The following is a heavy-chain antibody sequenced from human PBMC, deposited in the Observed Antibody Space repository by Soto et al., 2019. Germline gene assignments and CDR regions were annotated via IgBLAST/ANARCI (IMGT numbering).Heavy chain of an antibody. V-gene: IGHV4-4*02. CDR2: IYNSGST. Sequence: SETLSLTCAVSSGSISSSNWWSWVRQPPGKGLEWIGYIYNSGSTDYNPSLKSRVNISVDTSKNQFSLKLSSATAAYTAVYYCARLYTYGLFYFDYWGRGTLVTVSS. CDR3: ARLYTYGLFYFDY. J-gene: IGHJ4*01. CDR1: SGSISSSNW. D-gene: IGHD5-18*01.